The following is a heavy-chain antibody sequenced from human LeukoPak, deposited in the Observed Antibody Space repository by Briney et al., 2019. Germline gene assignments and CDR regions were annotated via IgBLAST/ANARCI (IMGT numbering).Heavy chain of an antibody. Sequence: GGSLRLSCAASGFTFSSYWMHWVRQAPGKGLVWVSRIKSDGSTTSHAPSVKGRFTISRDNAKNTLYLQMNSLRAEDTAVYYCAREATVTRYYFDYWGQGTLVTVSS. D-gene: IGHD4-17*01. CDR1: GFTFSSYW. J-gene: IGHJ4*02. V-gene: IGHV3-74*01. CDR2: IKSDGSTT. CDR3: AREATVTRYYFDY.